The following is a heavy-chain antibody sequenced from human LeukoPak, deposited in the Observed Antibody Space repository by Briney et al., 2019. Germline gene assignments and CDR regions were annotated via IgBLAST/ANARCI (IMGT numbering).Heavy chain of an antibody. CDR2: ISADGIRT. Sequence: PGGSLRLSCAASGFTFSSYAMSWVRQAPGKGLEWVSGISADGIRTYYADSAKGRFTISRDNSQNTLYLQMNSLRAEDTAVYYCARVMRGYFDYWGQGTLVTVSS. V-gene: IGHV3-23*01. CDR3: ARVMRGYFDY. CDR1: GFTFSSYA. J-gene: IGHJ4*02.